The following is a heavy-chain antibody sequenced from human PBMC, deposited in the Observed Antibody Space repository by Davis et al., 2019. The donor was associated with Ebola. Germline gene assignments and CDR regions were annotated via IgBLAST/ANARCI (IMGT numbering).Heavy chain of an antibody. D-gene: IGHD3-10*01. CDR2: ISHSGGST. Sequence: GESLNTSCAASGFTFSSYAMSWVRQPPGKGREWVSAISHSGGSTYYAGSVKGRFTNSRDNSKNTLYLQMNSLGAEDTAVYYCAKDRGATGLAATFDIWGQGTLVTVSS. V-gene: IGHV3-23*01. CDR3: AKDRGATGLAATFDI. CDR1: GFTFSSYA. J-gene: IGHJ3*02.